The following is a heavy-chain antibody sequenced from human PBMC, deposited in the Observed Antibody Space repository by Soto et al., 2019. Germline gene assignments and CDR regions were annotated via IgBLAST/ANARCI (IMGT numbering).Heavy chain of an antibody. CDR3: ARGKEIDAEIYNWFDP. J-gene: IGHJ5*02. CDR2: INHNSGGT. Sequence: QVQPVQSGAEVKKPGASVKISCKASGHTFTGYYIHWVRQSPGQGLEWMGWINHNSGGTDYGQKFQGRVTMTRDTSISTVYMELTRLRSADTAVYYCARGKEIDAEIYNWFDPWGQGTLVTVSS. D-gene: IGHD2-2*01. CDR1: GHTFTGYY. V-gene: IGHV1-2*02.